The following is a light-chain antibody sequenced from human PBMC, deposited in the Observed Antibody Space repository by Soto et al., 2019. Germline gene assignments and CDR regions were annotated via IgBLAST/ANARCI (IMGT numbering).Light chain of an antibody. V-gene: IGLV2-8*01. CDR3: NSYADSIKGV. CDR2: EVS. J-gene: IGLJ3*02. CDR1: SSDVGGYNY. Sequence: QSALTQPPSASGSPGQSVTISCTGTSSDVGGYNYVSWYQHHPGKATRLMIYEVSKRPSGVPDRFSGSKSGNTASLTVSGLQAEDETDYYYNSYADSIKGVFGGGTKLTVL.